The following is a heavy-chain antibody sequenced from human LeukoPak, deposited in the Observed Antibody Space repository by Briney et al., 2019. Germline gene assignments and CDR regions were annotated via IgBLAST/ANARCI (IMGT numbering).Heavy chain of an antibody. V-gene: IGHV4-38-2*02. CDR1: GYSISSGYY. CDR2: IYASGST. J-gene: IGHJ6*03. D-gene: IGHD2-15*01. CDR3: AREPTVVVVAATKLPYYYYMDV. Sequence: SETLSLTCAVAGYSISSGYYWGWIRQPPGKGLEWIGRIYASGSTNYNPSLKSRVTISVDTSKHQFSLKLSSVTAADTAVYYCAREPTVVVVAATKLPYYYYMDVWGKGTTVTVSS.